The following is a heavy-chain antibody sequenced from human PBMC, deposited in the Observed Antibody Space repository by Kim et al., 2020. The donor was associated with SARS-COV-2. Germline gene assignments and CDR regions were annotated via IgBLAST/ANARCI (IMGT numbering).Heavy chain of an antibody. D-gene: IGHD2-21*01. Sequence: SETLSLTCTVSGGSISSYYWSWIRQPPGKGLEWIGYIYYTGSTDYNPSLKSRVTISVDTSKNQFSLKLSSVTAADTAVYYCAREGDYSRWFDPWGQGTLVTVSS. J-gene: IGHJ5*02. CDR2: IYYTGST. CDR3: AREGDYSRWFDP. V-gene: IGHV4-59*13. CDR1: GGSISSYY.